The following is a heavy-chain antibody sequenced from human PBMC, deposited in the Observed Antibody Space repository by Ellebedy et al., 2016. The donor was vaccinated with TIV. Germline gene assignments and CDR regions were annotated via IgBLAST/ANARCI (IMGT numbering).Heavy chain of an antibody. J-gene: IGHJ3*02. CDR1: GFSFRSYW. D-gene: IGHD4-17*01. CDR2: IRQDGRDK. Sequence: GGSLRLSCAASGFSFRSYWMSWVRQAPGRGLEWVANIRQDGRDKYYVDSVKGRFTVSRDNAKNSLSLQMNSLRAEDTALYYCATDGSYGDHVSPMHAFEIWGQGTMVTVSS. V-gene: IGHV3-7*01. CDR3: ATDGSYGDHVSPMHAFEI.